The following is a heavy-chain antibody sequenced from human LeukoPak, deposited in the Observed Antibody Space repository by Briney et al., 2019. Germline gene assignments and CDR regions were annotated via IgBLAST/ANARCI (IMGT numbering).Heavy chain of an antibody. CDR3: ARESYYGSGSYSPGWFDP. Sequence: SVKVSCKASGGTFSSYAISWVRQAPGQGLEWMGRIIPILGIANYAQKFQGRVTITRDTSASTAYMELSSLRSEDTAVYYCARESYYGSGSYSPGWFDPWGQGTLVTVSS. V-gene: IGHV1-69*04. J-gene: IGHJ5*02. CDR2: IIPILGIA. CDR1: GGTFSSYA. D-gene: IGHD3-10*01.